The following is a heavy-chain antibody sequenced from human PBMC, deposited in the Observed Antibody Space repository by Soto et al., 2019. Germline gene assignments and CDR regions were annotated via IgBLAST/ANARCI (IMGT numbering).Heavy chain of an antibody. Sequence: ASVKVSCKASGYTFTSYGISWVRQAPGQGLEWMGWISAYNGNTNYAQKLQGRVTMTTDTSTSTAYMELRSLRSDDTALYYCARARRYGSGSYYFDYWGQGTLVTVSS. D-gene: IGHD3-10*01. CDR1: GYTFTSYG. V-gene: IGHV1-18*01. J-gene: IGHJ4*02. CDR3: ARARRYGSGSYYFDY. CDR2: ISAYNGNT.